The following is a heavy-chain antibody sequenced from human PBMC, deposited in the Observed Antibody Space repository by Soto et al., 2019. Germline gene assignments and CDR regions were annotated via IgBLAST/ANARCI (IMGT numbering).Heavy chain of an antibody. CDR1: GFTFSSYE. V-gene: IGHV3-48*03. J-gene: IGHJ4*02. Sequence: EVQLVESGGGLVQPGGSLRLSCAASGFTFSSYEMNWVRQAPGKGLEWVSYISSSGSTIYYADSVKGRFTISRDNAKNSLYLQMNSLRAEDTAVYYCARYAHRGSGWFGSPYGYFDYWGQGTLVTVSS. CDR3: ARYAHRGSGWFGSPYGYFDY. D-gene: IGHD6-19*01. CDR2: ISSSGSTI.